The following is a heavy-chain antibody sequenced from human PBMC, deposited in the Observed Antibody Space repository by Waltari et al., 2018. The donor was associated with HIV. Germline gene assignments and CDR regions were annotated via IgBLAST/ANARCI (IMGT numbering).Heavy chain of an antibody. CDR3: AKEQDSSGFFDY. Sequence: EVQLLESGGGLVQPGGSLRLSCAASGFTFRSYAMSWVRQAQGKGLECVSASSGSGGRTYYADSVKGRVTISRDNSKNTLYLQMNSLRAEDTAVYYCAKEQDSSGFFDYWGQGTLVTVSS. CDR1: GFTFRSYA. CDR2: SSGSGGRT. J-gene: IGHJ4*02. V-gene: IGHV3-23*01. D-gene: IGHD3-22*01.